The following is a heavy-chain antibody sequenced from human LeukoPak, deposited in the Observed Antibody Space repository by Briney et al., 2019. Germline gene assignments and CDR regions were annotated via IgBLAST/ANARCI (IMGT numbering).Heavy chain of an antibody. CDR3: AKDSVLTGYSSGWYSENWFDP. CDR2: ISYDGSNK. Sequence: GGSLRLSCAASGFTFSSYGMHWVRQAPGKGLEWVAVISYDGSNKYYADSVKGRFTISRDNSKNTLYLQMNSLRAEDTAAYYCAKDSVLTGYSSGWYSENWFDPWGQGTLVTVSS. D-gene: IGHD6-19*01. J-gene: IGHJ5*02. V-gene: IGHV3-30*18. CDR1: GFTFSSYG.